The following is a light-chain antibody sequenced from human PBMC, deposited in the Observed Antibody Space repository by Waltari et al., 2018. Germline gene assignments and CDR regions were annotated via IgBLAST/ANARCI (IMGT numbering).Light chain of an antibody. Sequence: EIVLTQSPGTLSLSPGERATLSCRASQSITGSDYFAWYQQKPGQAPRLLLYGASNRATGIPDRFSGSGSETDFTLTVSRLEPEDFAVYYCQHYGSSPLLLTFGGGTKVESK. CDR3: QHYGSSPLLLT. J-gene: IGKJ4*01. V-gene: IGKV3-20*01. CDR2: GAS. CDR1: QSITGSDY.